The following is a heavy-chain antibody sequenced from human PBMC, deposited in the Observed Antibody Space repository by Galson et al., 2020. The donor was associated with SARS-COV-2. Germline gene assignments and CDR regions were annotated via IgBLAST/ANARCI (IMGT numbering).Heavy chain of an antibody. CDR2: ISYDGSNK. J-gene: IGHJ4*02. CDR3: ASPNYDYVWGIESPKFDY. V-gene: IGHV3-30*01. CDR1: GFTFSSYA. Sequence: GESLKISCAASGFTFSSYAMHWVRQAPGKGLEWVAVISYDGSNKYYADSVKGRFTISRDNSKNTLYLQMNSLRAEDTAMYYCASPNYDYVWGIESPKFDYWGQGTLVTVSS. D-gene: IGHD3-16*01.